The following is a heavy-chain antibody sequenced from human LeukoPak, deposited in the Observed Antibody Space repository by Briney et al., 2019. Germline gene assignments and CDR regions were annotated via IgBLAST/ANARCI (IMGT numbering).Heavy chain of an antibody. CDR3: ARDVERGAVFDY. V-gene: IGHV4-4*02. J-gene: IGHJ4*02. Sequence: SETLSLTCAVSGDSISRHKWWWWCRQPPPGGLEWRGGNYHRGDTNYNQSSKRRGTISVDKSKTQFSLKLSSVTAADMAVYYCARDVERGAVFDYWGQGALVTVSS. CDR1: GDSISRHKW. D-gene: IGHD3-16*01. CDR2: NYHRGDT.